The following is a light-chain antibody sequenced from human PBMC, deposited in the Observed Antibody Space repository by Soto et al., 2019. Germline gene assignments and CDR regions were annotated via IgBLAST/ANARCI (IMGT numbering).Light chain of an antibody. CDR3: ISYAGRETLL. CDR2: EGS. CDR1: RSDVGNSDL. V-gene: IGLV2-23*01. J-gene: IGLJ2*01. Sequence: QSALTQPASVSGSPGQSVTISCSGIRSDVGNSDLLSWYQQHPGEAPKVIIFEGSKRPSGVSHRFSGSKSGDTASLTISGLQAEDEADYYCISYAGRETLLVGGGTKLTV.